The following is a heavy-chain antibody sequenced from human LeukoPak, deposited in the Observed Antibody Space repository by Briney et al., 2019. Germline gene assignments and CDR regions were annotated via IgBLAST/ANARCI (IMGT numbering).Heavy chain of an antibody. V-gene: IGHV3-9*01. CDR3: AKDTMATIESGYFDY. CDR1: GFTFDDYA. D-gene: IGHD5-24*01. CDR2: ISWNSGSI. J-gene: IGHJ4*02. Sequence: GGSLRLSCAASGFTFDDYAMHWVRQAPGKGLEWVSGISWNSGSIGYADSVKGRFTISRDNAKNSLYLQMNSLRAEDTALYYCAKDTMATIESGYFDYWGQGTPVTVSS.